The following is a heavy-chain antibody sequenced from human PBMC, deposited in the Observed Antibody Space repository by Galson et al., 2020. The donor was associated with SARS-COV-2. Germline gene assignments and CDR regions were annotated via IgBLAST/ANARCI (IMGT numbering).Heavy chain of an antibody. Sequence: ASVKVSCKVSGYTLTELSMHWVRQAPGKGLEWMGGFDPEDGETIYAQKFQGRVTMTEDTSTDTAYMELSSLRSEDTAVYYCATEPVVAGTPNGYYYYYGMDVWGQGTTVTVSS. CDR3: ATEPVVAGTPNGYYYYYGMDV. CDR1: GYTLTELS. V-gene: IGHV1-24*01. CDR2: FDPEDGET. J-gene: IGHJ6*02. D-gene: IGHD6-19*01.